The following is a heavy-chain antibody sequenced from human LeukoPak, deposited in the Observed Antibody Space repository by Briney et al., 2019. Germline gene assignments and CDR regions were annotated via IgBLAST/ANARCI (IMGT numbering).Heavy chain of an antibody. J-gene: IGHJ4*02. CDR2: IYYSGST. D-gene: IGHD3-22*01. CDR1: GGSISSSSYC. CDR3: ARQDYDSSNDY. Sequence: SETLSLTCTVSGGSISSSSYCGGWIRQPPGKGVEWIGSIYYSGSTYYNPSLKSRVTISVDTSKNQFSLKLSSVTAADTAVYYCARQDYDSSNDYWGQGTLVTVSS. V-gene: IGHV4-39*01.